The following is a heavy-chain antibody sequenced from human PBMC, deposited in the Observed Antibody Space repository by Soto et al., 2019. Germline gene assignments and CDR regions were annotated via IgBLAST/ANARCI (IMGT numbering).Heavy chain of an antibody. D-gene: IGHD4-17*01. CDR1: GGTFSSYA. CDR3: ARDLGVSGDSPYYYYYYGMDV. J-gene: IGHJ6*02. CDR2: IIPIFGTA. V-gene: IGHV1-69*13. Sequence: SVKVSCKASGGTFSSYAISWVRQAPGQGLEWMGGIIPIFGTANYAQKFQGRVTITADESTSTAYMELSSLRSEDTAVYCCARDLGVSGDSPYYYYYYGMDVWGQGTTVTVS.